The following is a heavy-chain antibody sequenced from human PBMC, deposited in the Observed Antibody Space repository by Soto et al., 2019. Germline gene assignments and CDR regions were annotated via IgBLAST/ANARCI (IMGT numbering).Heavy chain of an antibody. Sequence: SETLSLTCTVSGGSISSGGYYWSWICQHPGKGLEWIGYIYYSGSTYYNPSLKSRVTISVDTSKNQFSLKLSSVTAADTAVYYCARPIGRYCSGGSCYPYGMDVWGQGTTVTVSS. D-gene: IGHD2-15*01. CDR1: GGSISSGGYY. V-gene: IGHV4-31*03. J-gene: IGHJ6*02. CDR2: IYYSGST. CDR3: ARPIGRYCSGGSCYPYGMDV.